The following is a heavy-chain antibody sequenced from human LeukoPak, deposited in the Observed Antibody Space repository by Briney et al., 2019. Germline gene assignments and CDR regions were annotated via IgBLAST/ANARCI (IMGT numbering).Heavy chain of an antibody. CDR2: IYYTGST. CDR1: GGSISSSSYY. CDR3: ARHVGYDSSGPDY. J-gene: IGHJ4*02. D-gene: IGHD3-22*01. V-gene: IGHV4-39*07. Sequence: SETLSLTCTVSGGSISSSSYYWGWSRQPPGKGLEWIGTIYYTGSTYYNPSLRSRVTISVDTSKNQFSLKLRSVTAADTAVYYCARHVGYDSSGPDYWGQGTLVTVSS.